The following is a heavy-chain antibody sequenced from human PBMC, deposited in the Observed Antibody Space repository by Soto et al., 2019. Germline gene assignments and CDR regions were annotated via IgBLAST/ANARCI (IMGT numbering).Heavy chain of an antibody. Sequence: SETLSLTCAVYGGSFSGYYWSWIRQPPGKGLEWIGEINHRGRTNYNPSLEGRVTISADTSKNQFSLKLTSVTAADTAVYYCARYTLNSGWSDYWGLGTPVTVSS. D-gene: IGHD6-19*01. V-gene: IGHV4-34*01. J-gene: IGHJ4*02. CDR3: ARYTLNSGWSDY. CDR2: INHRGRT. CDR1: GGSFSGYY.